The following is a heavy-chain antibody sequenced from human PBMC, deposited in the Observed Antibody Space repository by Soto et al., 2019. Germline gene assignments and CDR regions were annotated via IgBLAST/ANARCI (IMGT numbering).Heavy chain of an antibody. D-gene: IGHD3-3*01. Sequence: QVHLVQSGAEVRKPGSSVKVSCKTSGGTFSTYTIYWVRQAPGQGLEWMGRIIPLFGTTKYAQNFQDRVTITAEESTSTTYMELSSLRAEDTAVYSCAGRVDDRADEGFDVWGEGTAVTVSA. J-gene: IGHJ3*01. V-gene: IGHV1-69*18. CDR3: AGRVDDRADEGFDV. CDR2: IIPLFGTT. CDR1: GGTFSTYT.